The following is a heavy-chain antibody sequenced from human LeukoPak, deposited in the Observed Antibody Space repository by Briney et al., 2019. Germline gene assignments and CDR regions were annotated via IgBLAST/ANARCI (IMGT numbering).Heavy chain of an antibody. J-gene: IGHJ4*02. CDR3: AKAHDFWSGYFQNFDY. CDR1: GFTFSSHA. V-gene: IGHV3-23*01. Sequence: GGSLRLSCAASGFTFSSHAMSWVRQAPGKGLEWVSAISGSGGSTYYADSVKGRFTTSRDNSKNTLYLQMNSLRAEDTAVYYCAKAHDFWSGYFQNFDYWGQGTLVTVSS. D-gene: IGHD3-3*01. CDR2: ISGSGGST.